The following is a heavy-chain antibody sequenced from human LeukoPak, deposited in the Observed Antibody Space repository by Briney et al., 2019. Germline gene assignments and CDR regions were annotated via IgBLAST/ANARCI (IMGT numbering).Heavy chain of an antibody. CDR3: AKDLGMQVWFPL. D-gene: IGHD5-18*01. Sequence: GGALRLSLLGSGFTYRHYAMSRVRQAPGKGLEWVSRFSGSGGSTYYAGFVKGRFTISRDNPKNMLFWPMNSLKAEDTAVYYCAKDLGMQVWFPLWGQGTLVTVSS. V-gene: IGHV3-23*01. CDR2: FSGSGGST. CDR1: GFTYRHYA. J-gene: IGHJ4*02.